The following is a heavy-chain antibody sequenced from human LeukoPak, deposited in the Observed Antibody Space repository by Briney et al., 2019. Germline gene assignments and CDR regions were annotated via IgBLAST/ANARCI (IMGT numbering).Heavy chain of an antibody. Sequence: GGSLRLSCAASGFTFDDYGMSWVRQAPGKGLEWVSYISSSGSTIYYADSVKGRFTISRDNAKNSLYLQMNSLRAADTAVYYCARETDSTLFDYWGQGTLVTVSS. J-gene: IGHJ4*02. CDR2: ISSSGSTI. CDR3: ARETDSTLFDY. V-gene: IGHV3-48*03. CDR1: GFTFDDYG. D-gene: IGHD2-2*01.